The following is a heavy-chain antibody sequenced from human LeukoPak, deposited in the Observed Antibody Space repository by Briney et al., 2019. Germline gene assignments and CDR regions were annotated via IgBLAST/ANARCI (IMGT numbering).Heavy chain of an antibody. CDR3: ARGLDITMIRGVIIMDWFDA. D-gene: IGHD3-10*01. CDR2: IYPGDSDT. J-gene: IGHJ5*02. Sequence: GESLKISCKGSGYSFTSYWIGWVRQMPGKGLEWMGIIYPGDSDTRYSPSFQGQVTISADKSISTAYLQWSSLKASDTAMYYCARGLDITMIRGVIIMDWFDAWGQGTLVTVSS. CDR1: GYSFTSYW. V-gene: IGHV5-51*01.